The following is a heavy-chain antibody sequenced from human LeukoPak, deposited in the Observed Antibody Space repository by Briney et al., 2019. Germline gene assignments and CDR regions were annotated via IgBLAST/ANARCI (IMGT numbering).Heavy chain of an antibody. J-gene: IGHJ4*02. CDR1: GFTFSSYT. Sequence: PGGSLRLSCAASGFTFSSYTMHWVRQAPDKGLEWVAVISHDGGNKYYADSVKGRFSISRDNSKNTLYLQMDSLRGEDTAVYYCAKDFRIGYSAHFDYWGQGALVTVSS. D-gene: IGHD2-21*01. V-gene: IGHV3-30-3*01. CDR3: AKDFRIGYSAHFDY. CDR2: ISHDGGNK.